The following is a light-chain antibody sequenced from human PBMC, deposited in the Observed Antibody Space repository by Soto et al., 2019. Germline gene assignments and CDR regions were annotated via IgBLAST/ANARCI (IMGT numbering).Light chain of an antibody. J-gene: IGKJ1*01. CDR1: QSVSSY. CDR3: QQRGNWPLT. CDR2: DAS. V-gene: IGKV3-11*01. Sequence: EIVLTQSPATLSLSPGERATLSCRASQSVSSYFAWYQQKPGQAPRLLIYDASNRATGIPARFSGSGSGTEFTLTISSLEPEDFAVYYCQQRGNWPLTFGQGTKVEIK.